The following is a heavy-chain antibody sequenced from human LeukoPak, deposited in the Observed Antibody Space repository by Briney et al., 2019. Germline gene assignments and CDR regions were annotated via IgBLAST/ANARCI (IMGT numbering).Heavy chain of an antibody. CDR1: GFTFSNYW. J-gene: IGHJ5*02. Sequence: RGSLRLSCAASGFTFSNYWMSWVRQAPGKGLEWVANIKHDGNEKYYVDSVKGRFTISRDNAKNSLFLHMNSLRAEDTAVYYCARAVASNWFDPWGQGTLVTVSS. CDR3: ARAVASNWFDP. D-gene: IGHD2-15*01. V-gene: IGHV3-7*04. CDR2: IKHDGNEK.